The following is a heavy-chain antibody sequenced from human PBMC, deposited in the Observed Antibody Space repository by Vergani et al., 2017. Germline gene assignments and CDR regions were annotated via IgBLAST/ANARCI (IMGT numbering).Heavy chain of an antibody. CDR2: INNSGGST. D-gene: IGHD2-2*01. CDR3: AKVCGSTSCPYGGGAFDV. J-gene: IGHJ3*01. Sequence: QLLESGGGLIQPGGSLSLSCAASGFTFNSYAMTWVRQAPGKGLEWVSGINNSGGSTYYADSVKGRFTISRDNSKNTLYLQMTDLSAEATATYYCAKVCGSTSCPYGGGAFDVWGHGTMVTVSS. CDR1: GFTFNSYA. V-gene: IGHV3-23*01.